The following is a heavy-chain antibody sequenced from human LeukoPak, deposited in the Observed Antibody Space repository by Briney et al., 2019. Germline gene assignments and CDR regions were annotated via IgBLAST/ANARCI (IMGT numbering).Heavy chain of an antibody. CDR3: ARRGRYCSSTSCYKDYYYYYMDV. CDR2: ISSSGSTI. Sequence: KPGGSLRLSCAASGFTFRDYYMSWIRQAPGKGLEWVSYISSSGSTIYYADSVKGRFTISRDNAKNSLYLQMNSLRAEDTAVYYCARRGRYCSSTSCYKDYYYYYMDVWGKGTTVTVSS. V-gene: IGHV3-11*04. CDR1: GFTFRDYY. D-gene: IGHD2-2*02. J-gene: IGHJ6*03.